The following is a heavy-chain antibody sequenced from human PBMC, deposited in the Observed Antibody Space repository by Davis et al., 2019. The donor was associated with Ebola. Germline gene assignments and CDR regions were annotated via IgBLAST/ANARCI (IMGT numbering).Heavy chain of an antibody. CDR3: ASVLKDYGRYYYYYYGMDV. CDR2: ISSSGSTI. V-gene: IGHV3-48*03. CDR1: GFTFSSYE. D-gene: IGHD4-17*01. Sequence: PGGSLRLSCAASGFTFSSYEMNWVRQAPGKGLEWVSYISSSGSTIYYADSVKGRFTISRDNAKNSLYLQMNSLRAEDTAVYYCASVLKDYGRYYYYYYGMDVWGQGTTVTVSS. J-gene: IGHJ6*02.